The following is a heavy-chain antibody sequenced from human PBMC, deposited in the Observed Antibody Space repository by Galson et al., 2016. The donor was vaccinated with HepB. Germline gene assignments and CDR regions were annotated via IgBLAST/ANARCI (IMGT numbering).Heavy chain of an antibody. J-gene: IGHJ4*02. CDR2: IYHSGST. V-gene: IGHV4-4*02. D-gene: IGHD5-18*01. Sequence: RQPPGKGLEWIGQIYHSGSTNYNPSLKSRVTISVDKSKKEFSLKVTSVTAADTAVYYCAKTYTYGLRFDYWGQGTLVTVSS. CDR3: AKTYTYGLRFDY.